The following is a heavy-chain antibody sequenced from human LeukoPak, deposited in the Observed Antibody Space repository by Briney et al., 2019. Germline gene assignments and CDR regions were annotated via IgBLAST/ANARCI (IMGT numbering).Heavy chain of an antibody. CDR1: GFTVSSNY. CDR2: IYSGGST. J-gene: IGHJ3*02. V-gene: IGHV3-66*01. Sequence: GGSLRLSRAASGFTVSSNYMSWVRQAPGKGLEWVSVIYSGGSTDYADSVKGRFTISRDNSKNTLYLQMNSLRAEDTAVYYCAREGMWFDRPKTDAFDIWGQGTMVTVSS. CDR3: AREGMWFDRPKTDAFDI. D-gene: IGHD2-21*01.